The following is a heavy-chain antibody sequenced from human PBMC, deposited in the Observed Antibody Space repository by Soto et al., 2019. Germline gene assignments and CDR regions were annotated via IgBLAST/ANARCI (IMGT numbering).Heavy chain of an antibody. D-gene: IGHD5-18*01. CDR2: ISYDGNNK. CDR1: GFIFSSYG. J-gene: IGHJ5*02. V-gene: IGHV3-30*18. Sequence: GGSLRLSCAASGFIFSSYGMHWVRQAPGKGLEWVAVISYDGNNKYYADSVKGRFTISRDNSKNTLYLEMNTLRAEDTAVYYCAKDRYIYGNNWFDPWGQGTLVTVSS. CDR3: AKDRYIYGNNWFDP.